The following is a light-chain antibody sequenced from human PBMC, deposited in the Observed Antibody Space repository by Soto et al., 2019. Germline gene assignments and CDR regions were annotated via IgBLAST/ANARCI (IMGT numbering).Light chain of an antibody. V-gene: IGLV1-40*01. CDR1: SSNIGAGYD. CDR2: GNN. Sequence: QSVLTQPPSVSGAPGQRVTISCTGSSSNIGAGYDVHWYQQLPGTAPKLLIYGNNNRPSGVPDRFSGSKSGTSASLAITGLQAEDEADYYCQSYGSSLSTYGVFGGGTKLTVL. J-gene: IGLJ3*02. CDR3: QSYGSSLSTYGV.